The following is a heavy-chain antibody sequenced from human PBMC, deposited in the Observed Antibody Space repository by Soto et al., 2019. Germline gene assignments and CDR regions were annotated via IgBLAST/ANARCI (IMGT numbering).Heavy chain of an antibody. J-gene: IGHJ4*02. CDR3: AKGRLSGGSDFDY. V-gene: IGHV3-23*01. CDR2: ISGSGGST. CDR1: GFTFSSYA. Sequence: EVQLLESGGGLVQPGGSLRLSCAASGFTFSSYAMSWVRQAPGKGLEWVSAISGSGGSTYYVDSVKGRFTISRDNSKSALYLQMNSLRAEDTAVYYCAKGRLSGGSDFDYWGQGTLVTVSS. D-gene: IGHD1-26*01.